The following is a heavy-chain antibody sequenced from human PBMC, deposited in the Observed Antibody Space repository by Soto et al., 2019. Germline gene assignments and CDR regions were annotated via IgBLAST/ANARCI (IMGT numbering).Heavy chain of an antibody. CDR3: ARARGSYDI. D-gene: IGHD3-10*01. J-gene: IGHJ3*02. CDR2: IWYDGSNK. CDR1: GFTFSSYG. Sequence: VQLVESGGGVVQPGRSLRLSCAASGFTFSSYGMHWVRQAPGKGLEWVAVIWYDGSNKYYADSVKGRFTISRDNSKNTLYLQMNSLRAEDTAVYYCARARGSYDIWGQGTMVTVSS. V-gene: IGHV3-33*01.